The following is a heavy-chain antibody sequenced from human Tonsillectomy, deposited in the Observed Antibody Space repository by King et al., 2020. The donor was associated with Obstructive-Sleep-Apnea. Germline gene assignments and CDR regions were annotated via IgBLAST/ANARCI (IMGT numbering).Heavy chain of an antibody. D-gene: IGHD6-13*01. J-gene: IGHJ4*02. CDR3: ARQYSSSSLYFDY. V-gene: IGHV4-59*08. Sequence: VQLQESGPGLVKPSETLSLTCTVPGGSIGSYYWSWIRQSPGKGLEWIGDIYYSGSTNYNPSLKSRVTISVDTSKNQFSLKLTSVTAADTAVYYCARQYSSSSLYFDYWGQGTLVTVSS. CDR1: GGSIGSYY. CDR2: IYYSGST.